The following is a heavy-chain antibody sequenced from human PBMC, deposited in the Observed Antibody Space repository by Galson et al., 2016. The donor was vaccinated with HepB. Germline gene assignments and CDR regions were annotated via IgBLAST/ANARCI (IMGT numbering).Heavy chain of an antibody. CDR2: IYSGGGT. CDR3: ARSSTDWISTGCYAGATDY. J-gene: IGHJ4*02. Sequence: SLRLSCAASGFTVSSNYMSWVRQAPGKGLEWVSVIYSGGGTYYAESVKGRFTSSRDNSKNKLYLQMNSLGAEDTAVYYCARSSTDWISTGCYAGATDYWGRRTLVTVSS. CDR1: GFTVSSNY. V-gene: IGHV3-53*01. D-gene: IGHD2-2*01.